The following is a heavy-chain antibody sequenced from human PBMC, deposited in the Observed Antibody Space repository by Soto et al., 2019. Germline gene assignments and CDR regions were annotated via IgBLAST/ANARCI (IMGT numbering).Heavy chain of an antibody. J-gene: IGHJ5*02. CDR1: GGSISSSVYH. CDR3: ARTANCLDP. V-gene: IGHV4-39*01. Sequence: SETLSLTCTVSGGSISSSVYHWGWIRQPPGKGLEWIGNIHYSGSAYHNPSLKSRVTISVDTSKNQVSLKLSSVTAADTAVYYCARTANCLDPWGQGTLVTVSS. CDR2: IHYSGSA.